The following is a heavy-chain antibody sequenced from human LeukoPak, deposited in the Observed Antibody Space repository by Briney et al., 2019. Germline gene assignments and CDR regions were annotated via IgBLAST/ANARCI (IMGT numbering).Heavy chain of an antibody. CDR3: ARETMELPFDY. Sequence: SETLSLTCAVYGGSFSGYYWSWIRQPPGKGLEWIGEINHSGSTNYNPSLKSRVTISVDTSKNQFSLKLSSVTAADTAVYYCARETMELPFDYWGQGTLVTVSS. CDR2: INHSGST. V-gene: IGHV4-34*01. J-gene: IGHJ4*02. D-gene: IGHD4/OR15-4a*01. CDR1: GGSFSGYY.